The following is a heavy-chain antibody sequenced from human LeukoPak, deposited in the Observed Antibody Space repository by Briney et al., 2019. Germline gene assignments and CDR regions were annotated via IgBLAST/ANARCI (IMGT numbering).Heavy chain of an antibody. CDR1: GGSIRSTNW. V-gene: IGHV4/OR15-8*02. CDR3: SRESGAFCPFGY. CDR2: ISLSGQT. J-gene: IGHJ4*02. D-gene: IGHD1-26*01. Sequence: SETLSLTCGVSGGSIRSTNWWSWVRQPPGQGPEWIGEISLSGQTNFNPSLNGRVTMSLDESRNQLSLKLTSVTAADTAIYYCSRESGAFCPFGYWGQGTLVIVPP.